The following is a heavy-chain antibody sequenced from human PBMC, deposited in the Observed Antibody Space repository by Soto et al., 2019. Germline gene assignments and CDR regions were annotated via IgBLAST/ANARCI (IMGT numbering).Heavy chain of an antibody. D-gene: IGHD3-3*01. CDR1: GYTFTSYG. V-gene: IGHV1-18*04. CDR2: ISAYNGNT. Sequence: ASVKVSCKASGYTFTSYGISWVRQAPGQGLEWMGWISAYNGNTNYAQKLQGRVTMTTDTSTSTAYMELRSLRSEDTAVYYCARARTNSLSRYGYNFWGVRPAFDYWGQGTMVTVSS. CDR3: ARARTNSLSRYGYNFWGVRPAFDY. J-gene: IGHJ4*02.